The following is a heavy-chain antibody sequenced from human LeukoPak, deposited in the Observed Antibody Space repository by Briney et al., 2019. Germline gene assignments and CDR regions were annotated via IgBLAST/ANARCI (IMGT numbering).Heavy chain of an antibody. V-gene: IGHV1-2*02. CDR2: INPNSGGT. D-gene: IGHD3-22*01. Sequence: ASVKVSCKASGYTFTGYYMHWVRQAPGQGLEWMGWINPNSGGTNYAQKLQGRVTMTTDTSTSTAYMELRSLRSDDTAVYYCARADPRSIVVVNFDYWGQGTLVTVSS. J-gene: IGHJ4*02. CDR3: ARADPRSIVVVNFDY. CDR1: GYTFTGYY.